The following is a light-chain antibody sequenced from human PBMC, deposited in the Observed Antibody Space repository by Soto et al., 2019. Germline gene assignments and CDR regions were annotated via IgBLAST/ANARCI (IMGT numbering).Light chain of an antibody. CDR3: QQYGSSGT. Sequence: EIAMTQSPATLSLFSGERAALSCRASQSVSSNYLAWFQQKPGQAPRLLISGASNRASDIPDRFSGSGSWTDFTLTISRLEPEDFAVYYCQQYGSSGTFGQGTKVDIK. J-gene: IGKJ1*01. CDR1: QSVSSNY. CDR2: GAS. V-gene: IGKV3-20*01.